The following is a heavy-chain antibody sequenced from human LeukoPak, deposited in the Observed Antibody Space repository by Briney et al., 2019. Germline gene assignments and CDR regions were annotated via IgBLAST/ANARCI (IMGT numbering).Heavy chain of an antibody. J-gene: IGHJ4*02. Sequence: SETLSLTCTASGGSISNYYWTWIRQPPGKGLEWIGYIYYNGNTNINPSLKSRVTISVDTSKNQFSLKLTSMTAADTAVYYCARDRSYGYFDYWGQGTLVTVSS. CDR2: IYYNGNT. V-gene: IGHV4-59*01. CDR3: ARDRSYGYFDY. CDR1: GGSISNYY. D-gene: IGHD5-18*01.